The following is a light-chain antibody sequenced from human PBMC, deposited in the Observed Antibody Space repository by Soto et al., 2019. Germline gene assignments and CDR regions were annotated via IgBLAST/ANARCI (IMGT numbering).Light chain of an antibody. V-gene: IGKV1-39*01. CDR2: AAS. CDR1: QSIISY. Sequence: DIQMTQSPSSLSASVGDRVTITCRASQSIISYLNWYQQKPGKAPKLLIYAASSLQSGVPSRLSGSGSGTDFTLTISSLEPEDFAVYYCQQRSNWPPTFGGGTKV. J-gene: IGKJ4*01. CDR3: QQRSNWPPT.